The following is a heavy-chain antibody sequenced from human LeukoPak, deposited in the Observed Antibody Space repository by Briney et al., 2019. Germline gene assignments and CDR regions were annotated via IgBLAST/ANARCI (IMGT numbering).Heavy chain of an antibody. V-gene: IGHV4-4*09. CDR1: GGSISSFF. J-gene: IGHJ4*02. CDR2: IYTSGST. CDR3: ARMEDSSGLSFDY. Sequence: PSETLSLTCTVSGGSISSFFWNWIRQPPGKGLEWIGYIYTSGSTNYNPSLKSRVTISVDTSKNQLSLELSSVTAADTAVYYCARMEDSSGLSFDYWGQGTLVTVSS. D-gene: IGHD3-22*01.